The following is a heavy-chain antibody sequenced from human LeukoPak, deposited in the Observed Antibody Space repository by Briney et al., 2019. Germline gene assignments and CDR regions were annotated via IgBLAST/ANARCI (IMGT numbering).Heavy chain of an antibody. V-gene: IGHV3-23*01. CDR2: ISGNGHQT. J-gene: IGHJ4*02. CDR3: AKDANYYDSSRYLLPFQY. D-gene: IGHD3-22*01. Sequence: GGSLRLSCSASGFAFSRFAMTWVRQLPGKGLDWVSSISGNGHQTYYGDSVKGRFSVSRDNAKNILYLQMDSLRADDSALYYCAKDANYYDSSRYLLPFQYWGQGTLVTVSS. CDR1: GFAFSRFA.